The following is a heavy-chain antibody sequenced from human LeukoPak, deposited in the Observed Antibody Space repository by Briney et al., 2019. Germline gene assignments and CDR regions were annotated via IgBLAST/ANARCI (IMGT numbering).Heavy chain of an antibody. Sequence: GGSLRLSCAASGFTFGTYAMTWVRQAPGMGLEWVSTILNNGVSAYHADSVKGRFTISRDNSRNTLHLQMNSLRAEDTAVYYCAKGGGRPLDDAFDVWGQGTMVTVSS. CDR2: ILNNGVSA. CDR3: AKGGGRPLDDAFDV. J-gene: IGHJ3*01. CDR1: GFTFGTYA. V-gene: IGHV3-23*01.